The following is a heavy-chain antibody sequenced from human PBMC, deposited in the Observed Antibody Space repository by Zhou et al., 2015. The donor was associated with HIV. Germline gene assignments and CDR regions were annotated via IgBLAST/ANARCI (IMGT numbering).Heavy chain of an antibody. D-gene: IGHD4-17*01. CDR3: AKRHYGDYDDGTYYYYGMDV. Sequence: QVQLVESGGGVVQPGRSLKLSCAASGFTFMNYGMHWVRQAPGKGLEWVAFISFHGSDKYYADSVKGRLTISRDDSKNTVYLEMNSLRGEDTAVYYCAKRHYGDYDDGTYYYYGMDVWGQGDHGHRLL. V-gene: IGHV3-30*18. CDR1: GFTFMNYG. CDR2: ISFHGSDK. J-gene: IGHJ6*02.